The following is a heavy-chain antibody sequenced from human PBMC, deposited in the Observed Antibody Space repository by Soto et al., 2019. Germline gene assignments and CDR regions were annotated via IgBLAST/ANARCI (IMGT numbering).Heavy chain of an antibody. J-gene: IGHJ4*02. CDR2: ISGSGGST. D-gene: IGHD2-15*01. V-gene: IGHV3-23*01. CDR3: AKKSIVVVVAATGEDY. CDR1: GFTFSSYA. Sequence: EVQLLESGGGLVQPGGSLRLSCAASGFTFSSYAMSWVRQAPGKGLEWVSAISGSGGSTYYADSVKGRFTISRDNSKNTLYLQMNSLRAEDTAVYYCAKKSIVVVVAATGEDYWGQGTLVTVSS.